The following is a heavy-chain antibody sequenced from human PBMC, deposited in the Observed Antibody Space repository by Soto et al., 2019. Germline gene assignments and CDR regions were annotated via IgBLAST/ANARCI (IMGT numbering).Heavy chain of an antibody. Sequence: PGGSLRLSCSASGFTFSTYDVHWVRQAPGKGLEFVAGISPTGVSTYYADSVKGRSTISRDNSKNTLYLQMSSLRPDDTAVYYCVKLTDYWGQGTLVTVSS. CDR1: GFTFSTYD. J-gene: IGHJ4*02. CDR2: ISPTGVST. CDR3: VKLTDY. D-gene: IGHD3-9*01. V-gene: IGHV3-64D*06.